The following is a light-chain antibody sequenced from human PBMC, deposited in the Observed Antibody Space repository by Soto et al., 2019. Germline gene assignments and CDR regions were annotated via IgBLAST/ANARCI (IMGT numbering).Light chain of an antibody. Sequence: DIVMTQSPDSLAVSLGERATINCKSSQSVLYSSNNKNYFTWYRQKPGQPPKLLIYWASTRESGVPDRFSGSGSGTDFTLTISSLQAEDFAVYYCQQYNNWPWTFGQGTKVDIK. V-gene: IGKV4-1*01. CDR3: QQYNNWPWT. J-gene: IGKJ1*01. CDR2: WAS. CDR1: QSVLYSSNNKNY.